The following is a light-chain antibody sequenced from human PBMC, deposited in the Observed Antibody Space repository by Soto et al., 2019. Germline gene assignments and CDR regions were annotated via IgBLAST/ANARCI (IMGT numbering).Light chain of an antibody. CDR1: SSDVGGYNY. CDR2: DVS. V-gene: IGLV2-11*01. CDR3: CSYAGSYTHYV. Sequence: QSALTQPRSVSGSPGQSITISCTGTSSDVGGYNYVSWYRQHPGKAPKLMIYDVSKRPSGVPDRFSGSKSGNTASLTISGLQAEDEADYYCCSYAGSYTHYVFGTGTTVTVL. J-gene: IGLJ1*01.